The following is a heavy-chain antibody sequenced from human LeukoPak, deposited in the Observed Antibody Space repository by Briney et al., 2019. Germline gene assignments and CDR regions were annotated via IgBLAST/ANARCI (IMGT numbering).Heavy chain of an antibody. CDR1: GFTFSSYW. Sequence: GGSLRLSCAASGFTFSSYWMHWVRQAPGKGLVWVSRINSDGSSTSYADSVRGRFSISRDNAKNTLCLQMNSLRAEDTAVYYCARGLSGYASSLGYWGQGTLVTVSA. V-gene: IGHV3-74*01. CDR3: ARGLSGYASSLGY. J-gene: IGHJ4*02. CDR2: INSDGSST. D-gene: IGHD6-6*01.